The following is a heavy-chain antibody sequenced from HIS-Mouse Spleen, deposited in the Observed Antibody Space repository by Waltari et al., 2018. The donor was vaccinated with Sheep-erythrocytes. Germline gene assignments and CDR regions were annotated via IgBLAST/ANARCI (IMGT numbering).Heavy chain of an antibody. CDR2: IRSSSSYI. CDR1: GFTFSSYS. Sequence: EVQLVESGGGLVKPGGSLRLSCAASGFTFSSYSMNWVRQAPGKGLEWVSSIRSSSSYIYYADSVNGRFTISRDNAENSLYLQMNSLRAEDTAVYYCARVASGATFDYWGQGTLVTVSS. D-gene: IGHD1-26*01. J-gene: IGHJ4*02. V-gene: IGHV3-21*01. CDR3: ARVASGATFDY.